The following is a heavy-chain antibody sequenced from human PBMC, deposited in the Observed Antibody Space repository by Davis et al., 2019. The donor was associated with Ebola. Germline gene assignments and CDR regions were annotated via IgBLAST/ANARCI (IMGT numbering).Heavy chain of an antibody. CDR3: AKEIGDSSSVYYYGMDV. D-gene: IGHD6-6*01. CDR1: GFTFSSYS. J-gene: IGHJ6*02. Sequence: GESLKISCAASGFTFSSYSMNWVRQAPGKGLEWVSSVSGSSSYIYYTDSVKGRFTISRDNAKNSLFLQMNSLGAEDTAVYYCAKEIGDSSSVYYYGMDVWGQGTTVTVSS. CDR2: VSGSSSYI. V-gene: IGHV3-21*01.